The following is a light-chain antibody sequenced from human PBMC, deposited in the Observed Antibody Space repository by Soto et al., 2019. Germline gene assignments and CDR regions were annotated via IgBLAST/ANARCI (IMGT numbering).Light chain of an antibody. Sequence: DIQMTQSPSTLSASVGDRVTITCRASQSISSWLAWYQQKPGKAPKLLIYKASSLESGVTSRFSGSGSGTEFTLTISSRQPDDFATYYVQRYNSDSWTFGQGTNVEIK. CDR1: QSISSW. CDR3: QRYNSDSWT. V-gene: IGKV1-5*03. J-gene: IGKJ1*01. CDR2: KAS.